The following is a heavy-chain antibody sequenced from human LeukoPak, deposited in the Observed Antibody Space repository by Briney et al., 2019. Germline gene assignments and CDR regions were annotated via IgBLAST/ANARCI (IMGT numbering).Heavy chain of an antibody. CDR2: MKHDGIEK. CDR1: GFTFGSYW. V-gene: IGHV3-7*05. CDR3: AREGREGYNYPALDF. Sequence: GGSLRLSCAASGFTFGSYWMTWVRQAPGKGLEWVAYMKHDGIEKYYVDSVKGRFTISRDNGKNSLYLQMNSLRAEDTAVYYCAREGREGYNYPALDFWGQGILVTVSS. D-gene: IGHD5-24*01. J-gene: IGHJ4*02.